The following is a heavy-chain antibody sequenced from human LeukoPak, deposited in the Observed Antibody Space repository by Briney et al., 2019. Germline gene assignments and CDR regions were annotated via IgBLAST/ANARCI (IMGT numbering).Heavy chain of an antibody. CDR1: GYTFTSYD. Sequence: GASVKVSCKASGYTFTSYDINWVRQATGQGLEWMGWMNPNSGKTGYAQKFQGRVTMTRDTSINTAYMELSSLRSDDTAVYYCATTNYYENSGYPGHWGQGTLVTVSS. J-gene: IGHJ4*02. CDR2: MNPNSGKT. V-gene: IGHV1-8*01. D-gene: IGHD3-22*01. CDR3: ATTNYYENSGYPGH.